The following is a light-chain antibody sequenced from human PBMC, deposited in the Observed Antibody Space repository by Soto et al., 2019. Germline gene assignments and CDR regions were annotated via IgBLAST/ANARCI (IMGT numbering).Light chain of an antibody. CDR2: GAS. CDR1: QSVSSSY. CDR3: KQYGSSPLIN. Sequence: EIVLTQSPGTLSLSPGERATLSCRASQSVSSSYLAWYQQKPGQAPRLLIYGASSRATGIPDRFSGSGSGTDFTLTISRLEPEDFAVYYCKQYGSSPLINFGQGTRLEIK. V-gene: IGKV3-20*01. J-gene: IGKJ5*01.